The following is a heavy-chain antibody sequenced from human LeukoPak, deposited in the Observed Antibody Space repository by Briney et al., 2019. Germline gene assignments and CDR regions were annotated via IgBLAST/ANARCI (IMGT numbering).Heavy chain of an antibody. CDR1: GFTFSSYS. CDR3: ATCSGGDCYSILRYFQH. CDR2: ISSSSSYI. J-gene: IGHJ1*01. Sequence: PGGSLRLYCAASGFTFSSYSMNWVRQAPGKGLEWVSSISSSSSYIYYADSVKGRFTISRDNAKNSLYLQMNSLRAEDTAVYYCATCSGGDCYSILRYFQHWGQGTLVTVSS. V-gene: IGHV3-21*01. D-gene: IGHD2-21*02.